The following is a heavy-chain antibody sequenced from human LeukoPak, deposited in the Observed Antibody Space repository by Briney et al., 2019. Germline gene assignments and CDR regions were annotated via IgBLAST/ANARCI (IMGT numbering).Heavy chain of an antibody. CDR2: VHLSGAT. V-gene: IGHV4-4*02. D-gene: IGHD1-26*01. J-gene: IGHJ4*02. CDR3: TRGSGAFSPFGF. Sequence: PSGTLSLTCAVSGGSIMTTNWWGWVRQPPNKGLEWIGEVHLSGATNYNPSLESRVTMSIDTSKNHLSLELTSVTAADTAMYYCTRGSGAFSPFGFWGQGTLVTVSS. CDR1: GGSIMTTNW.